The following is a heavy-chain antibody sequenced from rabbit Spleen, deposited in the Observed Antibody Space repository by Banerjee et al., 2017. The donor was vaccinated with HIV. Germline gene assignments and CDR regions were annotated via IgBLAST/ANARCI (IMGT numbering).Heavy chain of an antibody. J-gene: IGHJ4*01. Sequence: QEQLGGSGGGLVKPEGSLPLTCKAAGVSFSDSDGMCWVRQAPGKGLEWIAFINTATGKDVYANWARGRFTIFRTSSTTVTLQMTSLTAADTATYFCARDLVGAIGWNFSLWGQGTLVTVS. CDR1: GVSFSDSDG. D-gene: IGHD5-1*01. CDR3: ARDLVGAIGWNFSL. CDR2: INTATGKD. V-gene: IGHV1S45*01.